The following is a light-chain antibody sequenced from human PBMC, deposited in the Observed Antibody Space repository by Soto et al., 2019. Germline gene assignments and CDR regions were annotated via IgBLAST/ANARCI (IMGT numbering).Light chain of an antibody. J-gene: IGKJ1*01. CDR3: QQYNNWPRT. CDR1: QSVSSN. V-gene: IGKV3-15*01. CDR2: GAS. Sequence: EIVMTQSPATLSGSPGERATLSCRASQSVSSNLAWYQQKPGQAPRLLIYGASTRATGIPARFSGSGSGTEFTLTISGLQSEDFAVYYCQQYNNWPRTFGQGTKVEIK.